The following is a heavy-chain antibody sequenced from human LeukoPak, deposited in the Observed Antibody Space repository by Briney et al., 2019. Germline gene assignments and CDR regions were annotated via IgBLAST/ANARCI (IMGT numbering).Heavy chain of an antibody. D-gene: IGHD6-13*01. V-gene: IGHV1-69*05. CDR3: ARSGHSSSWYYYYYYGMDV. Sequence: GSSVKVSCKASGGTFSSYAISWVRQAPGQGLEWMGGIIPIFGTANYAQKFQGRVTMTRNTSISTAYMELSSLRSEDTAVYYCARSGHSSSWYYYYYYGMDVWGQGTTVTVSS. CDR2: IIPIFGTA. J-gene: IGHJ6*02. CDR1: GGTFSSYA.